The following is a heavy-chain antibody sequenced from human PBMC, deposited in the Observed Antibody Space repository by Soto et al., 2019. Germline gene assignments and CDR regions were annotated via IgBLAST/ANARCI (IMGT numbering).Heavy chain of an antibody. CDR3: ARGRTYDYGDYFDY. CDR2: IYSGGPT. Sequence: EVQLVESGGGWVQPGGSLRLSCAASGFSVSIHYMSWVRQAPGKGLEWVSGIYSGGPTYYADSVKDRFTISRDNSRNTLYLQMASLRAEDTAVYYCARGRTYDYGDYFDYWGPGTLVTVSS. J-gene: IGHJ4*02. V-gene: IGHV3-66*01. D-gene: IGHD4-17*01. CDR1: GFSVSIHY.